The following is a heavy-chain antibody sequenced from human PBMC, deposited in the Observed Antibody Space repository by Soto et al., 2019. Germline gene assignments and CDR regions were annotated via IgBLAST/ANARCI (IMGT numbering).Heavy chain of an antibody. V-gene: IGHV3-30*18. CDR2: MSYDGRQK. J-gene: IGHJ4*02. D-gene: IGHD2-15*01. Sequence: QVQLVESGGGVVQPGRSLRLSCAASGFTFRTYGMHWVRQAPGKGLEWVAFMSYDGRQKYYADSVKGRFTISRDNSKNTLDLQINSPATEDRAVYFCSQEPPGGGPFFDNGAQGTRVTVSS. CDR1: GFTFRTYG. CDR3: SQEPPGGGPFFDN.